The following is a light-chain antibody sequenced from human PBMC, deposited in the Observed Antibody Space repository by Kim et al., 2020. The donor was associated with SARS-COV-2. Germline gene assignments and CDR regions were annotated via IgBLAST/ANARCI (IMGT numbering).Light chain of an antibody. V-gene: IGKV3-15*01. CDR3: QQYNNWTPT. Sequence: GSPGERATFSGRASQSSNSNLAWYQQKPGQAPRLLISLASTRATGIPARFRGSGSGTEFTLTISSLQSEDFAVYYCQQYNNWTPTFGEGTKVDIK. J-gene: IGKJ1*01. CDR1: QSSNSN. CDR2: LAS.